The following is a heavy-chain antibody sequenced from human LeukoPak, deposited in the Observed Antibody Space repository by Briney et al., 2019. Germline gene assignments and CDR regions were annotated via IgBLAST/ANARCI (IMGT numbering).Heavy chain of an antibody. V-gene: IGHV4-4*09. Sequence: SETLSLTCTVSGGSISSYYWSWIRQPPGKGLEWIGYIYTSGSTNYNPSLNSRVIISVDTSKNQFSLKLSSVTAADTAVYYCARHYCTSTRCDPYFDYWGQGTLVTVSS. D-gene: IGHD2-2*01. CDR1: GGSISSYY. CDR2: IYTSGST. CDR3: ARHYCTSTRCDPYFDY. J-gene: IGHJ4*02.